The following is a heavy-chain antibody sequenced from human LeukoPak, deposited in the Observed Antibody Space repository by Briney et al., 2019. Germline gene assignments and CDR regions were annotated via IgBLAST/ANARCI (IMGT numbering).Heavy chain of an antibody. Sequence: ASVKVSCKTSGYTFIDYYMHWVRQAHGQGLEWMGWISPKSGATDYAQKFQGSVTMTWDTSMTTAYMQLGSLRSDDTAVYFCARGEHYYDSSGREFEYWGQGTLVTVSS. D-gene: IGHD3-22*01. CDR3: ARGEHYYDSSGREFEY. CDR1: GYTFIDYY. J-gene: IGHJ4*02. CDR2: ISPKSGAT. V-gene: IGHV1-2*02.